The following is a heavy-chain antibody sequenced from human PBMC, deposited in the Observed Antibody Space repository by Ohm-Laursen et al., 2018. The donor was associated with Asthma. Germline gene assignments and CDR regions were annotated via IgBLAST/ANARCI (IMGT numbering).Heavy chain of an antibody. J-gene: IGHJ4*02. CDR2: ISYDGINK. V-gene: IGHV3-30*03. Sequence: SLRLSCAASGFTFSRYAMHWVRQAPGKGLEWVAVISYDGINKDYADSMKGRFTISRDNSKNTLYLQMNSLRAEDTAVYYCATLGLGAFDYWGQGTLVTVSS. D-gene: IGHD3-16*01. CDR1: GFTFSRYA. CDR3: ATLGLGAFDY.